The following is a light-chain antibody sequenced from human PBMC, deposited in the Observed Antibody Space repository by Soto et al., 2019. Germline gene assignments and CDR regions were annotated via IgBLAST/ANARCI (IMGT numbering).Light chain of an antibody. J-gene: IGLJ1*01. Sequence: QSALTQPASVSGSPGQSITISCTGTSSDVGGYYSVSWYKQHPGKAPKLMIYEVSNRPSGVSNRFSGSKSGNTASLTISGLQAEDEADYYCSSYTSSSTLVFGTGTKVTVL. CDR3: SSYTSSSTLV. CDR2: EVS. V-gene: IGLV2-14*01. CDR1: SSDVGGYYS.